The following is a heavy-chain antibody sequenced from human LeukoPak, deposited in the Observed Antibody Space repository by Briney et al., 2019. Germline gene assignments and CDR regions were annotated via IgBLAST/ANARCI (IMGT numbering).Heavy chain of an antibody. CDR3: ARDQRAAVAGPLYFQH. V-gene: IGHV4-39*07. D-gene: IGHD6-19*01. CDR1: GGSISSSSYY. Sequence: SETLSLTCTVSGGSISSSSYYWGWLRQPPGKGLEWIGSLYYSGSTYYNPSLKSRVTISVDTSKNQFSLKLSSVTAADTAAYYCARDQRAAVAGPLYFQHWGQGTLVTVSS. J-gene: IGHJ1*01. CDR2: LYYSGST.